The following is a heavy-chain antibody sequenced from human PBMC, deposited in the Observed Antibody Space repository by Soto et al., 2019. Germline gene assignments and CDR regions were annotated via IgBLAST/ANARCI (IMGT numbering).Heavy chain of an antibody. CDR1: GFTFSSYA. Sequence: GGSLRLSCAASGFTFSSYAMSWVRQAPGKGLEWVSAISGSGGSTYYADSVKGRFTISRDNPKNTLYLQMNSLRAEDTAVYYCAKVGEEWYDFWSGYSGVYYMDVWGKGTTVTVSS. CDR2: ISGSGGST. CDR3: AKVGEEWYDFWSGYSGVYYMDV. J-gene: IGHJ6*03. V-gene: IGHV3-23*01. D-gene: IGHD3-3*01.